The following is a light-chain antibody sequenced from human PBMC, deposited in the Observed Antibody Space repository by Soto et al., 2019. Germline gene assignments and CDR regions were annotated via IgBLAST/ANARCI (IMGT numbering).Light chain of an antibody. CDR3: QQLRMYPST. Sequence: IQLTQSPSSLSASVGDRVTITCRASQDIAIYFAWYQQKPGEAPKLLIYAASTLYGGVPSRFSGSGSGTDFALTITSLQAEDFATYYCQQLRMYPSTCGGGTKVEIK. CDR1: QDIAIY. V-gene: IGKV1-9*01. CDR2: AAS. J-gene: IGKJ4*01.